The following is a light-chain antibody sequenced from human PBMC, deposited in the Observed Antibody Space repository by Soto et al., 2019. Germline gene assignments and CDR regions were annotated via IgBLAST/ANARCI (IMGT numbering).Light chain of an antibody. CDR2: DVT. CDR1: ISDVAGYNY. V-gene: IGLV2-11*01. Sequence: QSALTQPRSVSGSPGQSVTFSCTGTISDVAGYNYVSWYQHHPGKAPKLLISDVTKRPSWVPDRFSGSKSGSTASLTISELQAEDEADYYCSSYAGSNNLVFGGGTKVTVL. CDR3: SSYAGSNNLV. J-gene: IGLJ2*01.